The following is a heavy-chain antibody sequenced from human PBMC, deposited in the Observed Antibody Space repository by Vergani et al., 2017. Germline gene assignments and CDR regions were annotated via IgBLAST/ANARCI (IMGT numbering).Heavy chain of an antibody. CDR2: ISGSGGST. CDR1: GFTFSSYA. CDR3: AKDGRSWFGELLNWFDP. D-gene: IGHD3-10*01. V-gene: IGHV3-23*04. Sequence: EVQLVESGGGLVQPGRSLRLSCAASGFTFSSYAMSWVRQAPGKGLEWVSAISGSGGSTYYADSVKGRFTISRDNSKNTLYLQMNSLRAEDTAVYYCAKDGRSWFGELLNWFDPWGQGTLVTVSS. J-gene: IGHJ5*02.